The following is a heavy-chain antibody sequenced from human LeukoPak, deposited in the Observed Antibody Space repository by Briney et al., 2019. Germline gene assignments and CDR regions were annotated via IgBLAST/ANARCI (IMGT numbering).Heavy chain of an antibody. CDR2: VIPIFGTA. CDR1: GGTFSSYA. Sequence: SVKVSFKASGGTFSSYAISWVRQAPGQGLEWMGGVIPIFGTANYAQKFQGRVTITADKSTSTAYMELSSLRSEDTAVYYCARKVPNDSSGYSYRGQFDPWGQGTLVTVSS. D-gene: IGHD3-22*01. CDR3: ARKVPNDSSGYSYRGQFDP. J-gene: IGHJ5*02. V-gene: IGHV1-69*06.